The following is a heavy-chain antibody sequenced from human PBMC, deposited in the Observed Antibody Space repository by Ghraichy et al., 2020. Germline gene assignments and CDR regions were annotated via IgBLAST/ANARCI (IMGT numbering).Heavy chain of an antibody. CDR2: ISYDGSNK. V-gene: IGHV3-30*04. CDR3: ARDKSFTMVRGVIQHWYFDL. J-gene: IGHJ2*01. CDR1: GFTFSSYA. Sequence: GSLRLSCAASGFTFSSYAMHWVRQAPGKGLEWVAVISYDGSNKYYADSVKGRFTISRDNSKNTLYLQMNSLRAEDTAVYYCARDKSFTMVRGVIQHWYFDLWGRGTLVTVSS. D-gene: IGHD3-10*01.